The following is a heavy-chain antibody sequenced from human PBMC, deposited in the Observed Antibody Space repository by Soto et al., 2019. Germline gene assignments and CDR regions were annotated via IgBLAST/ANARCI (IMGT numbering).Heavy chain of an antibody. J-gene: IGHJ5*02. D-gene: IGHD3-10*01. Sequence: PSETLSLTCTVSGGSISSSSYYWGWIRQPPGKGLEWIGSIYYSGSTYYNPSLKSRVTISVDTSKNQFSLKLSSVTAADTAVYYCARRFVLLWFGESQGRFDPWGQGTLVTVS. CDR2: IYYSGST. V-gene: IGHV4-39*01. CDR3: ARRFVLLWFGESQGRFDP. CDR1: GGSISSSSYY.